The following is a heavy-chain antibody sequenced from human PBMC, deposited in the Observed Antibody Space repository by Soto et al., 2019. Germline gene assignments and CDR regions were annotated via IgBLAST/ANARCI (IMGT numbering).Heavy chain of an antibody. V-gene: IGHV4-34*01. CDR3: ARGQYYDFWSGYSHFDY. Sequence: QVQLQQWGAGLLKPSETLSLTSAVYGGYFSGYYWSWIRTPPGKGLEWIGEINHSGSTNYNPSLKSRVTISVDTSKNQFSLKLSAVTATITAVYYCARGQYYDFWSGYSHFDYWGQGTLVTVFS. CDR2: INHSGST. J-gene: IGHJ4*02. D-gene: IGHD3-3*01. CDR1: GGYFSGYY.